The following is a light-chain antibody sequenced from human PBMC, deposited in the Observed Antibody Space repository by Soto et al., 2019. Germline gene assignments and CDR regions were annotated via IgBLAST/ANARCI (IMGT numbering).Light chain of an antibody. V-gene: IGKV1-39*01. CDR3: QQSYSTPRT. CDR2: AAS. Sequence: DIQMTQSPSSLSASVGDRVTITCRASQSISSYLNWYQQKPGKAPKPLIYAASSLQSGVPSRFSGSGSGTDFTLTISSLQPEDFATYYCQQSYSTPRTFGQGTKVAIK. CDR1: QSISSY. J-gene: IGKJ1*01.